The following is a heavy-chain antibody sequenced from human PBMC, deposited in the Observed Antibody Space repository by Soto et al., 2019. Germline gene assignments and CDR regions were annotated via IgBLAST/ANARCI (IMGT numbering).Heavy chain of an antibody. V-gene: IGHV1-8*01. J-gene: IGHJ5*02. D-gene: IGHD3-22*01. Sequence: ASVKVSCKASGYTFTSYDINWVRQATGQGLEWMGWMNPNSGNTGYAQKFQGRVTMTRNTSISTAYMELSSLRSEDTAVYYCARRDRSPKWFDPWGQGTLVTVSS. CDR1: GYTFTSYD. CDR2: MNPNSGNT. CDR3: ARRDRSPKWFDP.